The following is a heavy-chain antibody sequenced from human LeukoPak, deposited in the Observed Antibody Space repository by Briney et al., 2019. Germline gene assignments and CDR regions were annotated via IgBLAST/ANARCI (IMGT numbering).Heavy chain of an antibody. J-gene: IGHJ4*02. CDR1: GFTFSSYV. CDR2: ISGGGIST. D-gene: IGHD6-19*01. CDR3: AKSRYSSGWYYFDY. Sequence: GGSLRLSCAASGFTFSSYVMSWVRQAPEKGLEWVSYISGGGISTYYADSVKGRFTISRDNSKNTLYLQMNSLRAEDTAVYYCAKSRYSSGWYYFDYWGQGTLVTVSS. V-gene: IGHV3-23*01.